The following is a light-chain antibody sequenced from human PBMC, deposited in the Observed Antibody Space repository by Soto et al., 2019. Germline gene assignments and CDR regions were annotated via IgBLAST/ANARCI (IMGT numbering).Light chain of an antibody. CDR2: GAS. V-gene: IGKV3-20*01. CDR3: QQYNSPPVT. Sequence: IVLTQSPGTLSLSPGERATLSCRASQSLSSSYLAWYQQKPGQAPRFLIYGASSRATGIPDRFSGSGSGTDFTLTISGLEPEDFAVYYCQQYNSPPVTFGQGTKVEI. J-gene: IGKJ1*01. CDR1: QSLSSSY.